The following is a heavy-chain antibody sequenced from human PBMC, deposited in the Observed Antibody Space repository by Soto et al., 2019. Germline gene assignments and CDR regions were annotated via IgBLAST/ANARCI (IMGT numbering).Heavy chain of an antibody. Sequence: EVQLVQSGAEVKKPGESLKISCKGSGYSFTSYWIGWVRQMPGKGLEWMGIIYPGDSDTRYSPSFQGQVTISADKSISTAYLQWSSLKASDTAMYYCARFRGYSNVVVVAATVNWFDPWGQGTLVTVSS. CDR2: IYPGDSDT. V-gene: IGHV5-51*03. CDR3: ARFRGYSNVVVVAATVNWFDP. D-gene: IGHD2-15*01. CDR1: GYSFTSYW. J-gene: IGHJ5*02.